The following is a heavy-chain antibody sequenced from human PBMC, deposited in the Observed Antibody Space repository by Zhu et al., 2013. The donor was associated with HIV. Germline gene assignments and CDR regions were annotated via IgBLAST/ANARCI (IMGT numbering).Heavy chain of an antibody. V-gene: IGHV1-46*01. D-gene: IGHD1-26*01. Sequence: QVQLVQSGAEVKKPGASVKVSCQASGYTFTSYYMHWVRQAPGQGLEWMGIINPSGGGTTYAQKFQGRVTMTRDTSARTVYMELSSLRSEDTAVYYCARDTRGGSYYLDYWGQGTLVTVSS. CDR1: GYTFTSYY. CDR2: INPSGGGT. CDR3: ARDTRGGSYYLDY. J-gene: IGHJ4*02.